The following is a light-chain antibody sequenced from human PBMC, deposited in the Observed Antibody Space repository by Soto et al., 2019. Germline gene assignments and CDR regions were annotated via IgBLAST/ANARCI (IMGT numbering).Light chain of an antibody. CDR2: DAS. Sequence: EIVMTQSPATLSVSPGERATLSCRASQSVSSNLAWYQQKPGQAPRLLIYDASTRATGIPARFTGSGSGTEFILTITSLQSEDSAVYYCQEYNTWPWTFGQGTKVDI. V-gene: IGKV3-15*01. CDR3: QEYNTWPWT. CDR1: QSVSSN. J-gene: IGKJ1*01.